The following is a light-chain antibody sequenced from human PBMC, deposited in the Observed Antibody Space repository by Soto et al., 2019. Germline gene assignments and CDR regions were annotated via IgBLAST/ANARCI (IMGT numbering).Light chain of an antibody. CDR3: QKDNSAPST. CDR1: QGISNY. V-gene: IGKV1-27*01. J-gene: IGKJ3*01. CDR2: ASF. Sequence: DIQMTQSPSSLSASVGDRVTITCRASQGISNYLAWYQQKPGKVPKRLIYASFTLQSGVPSRFSGSGSGTGFNPTISSLQPEDVATDYCQKDNSAPSTFGPGTKVDIK.